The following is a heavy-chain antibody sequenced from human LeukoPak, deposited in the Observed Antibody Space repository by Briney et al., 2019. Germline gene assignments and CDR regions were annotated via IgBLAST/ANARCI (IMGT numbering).Heavy chain of an antibody. D-gene: IGHD2-2*02. CDR3: ARVRRDLGYCSSTSCYKYWFDP. CDR2: ISSSGSTI. V-gene: IGHV3-11*04. J-gene: IGHJ5*02. Sequence: KAGGSLRLSCAASGFTFSDYYMSWIRQAPGEGLEWVSYISSSGSTIYYADSVKGRFTISRDNAKNSLYLQMNSLRAEDTAVYYCARVRRDLGYCSSTSCYKYWFDPWGQGTLVTVSS. CDR1: GFTFSDYY.